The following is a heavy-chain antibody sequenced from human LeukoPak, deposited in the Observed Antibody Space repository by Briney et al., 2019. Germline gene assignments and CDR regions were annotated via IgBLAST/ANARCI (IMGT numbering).Heavy chain of an antibody. J-gene: IGHJ4*02. CDR2: IRNKANSYTT. Sequence: PGGSLRLSCAASGFTFSDHYMDWVRQGPGKGLEWVGRIRNKANSYTTEYAASVKGRFTISRDDSKNSLYLQMNSLKCEDTAVYYCAREWDSGSYYLGYFDYWGQGTLVTVSS. CDR3: AREWDSGSYYLGYFDY. D-gene: IGHD1-26*01. V-gene: IGHV3-72*01. CDR1: GFTFSDHY.